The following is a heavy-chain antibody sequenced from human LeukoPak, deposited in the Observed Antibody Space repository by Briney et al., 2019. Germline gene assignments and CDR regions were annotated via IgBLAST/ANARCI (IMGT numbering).Heavy chain of an antibody. Sequence: PGGSLRLSCAASGFTFSSYAMSWVRQAPGKGLEWVSAISGSGGSTFYADSVKGRFTISRDNSKNTLYLQMNSLRAEDTAVYYCAKDPMVRGLTYDSWGQGTLVTVSS. CDR1: GFTFSSYA. CDR3: AKDPMVRGLTYDS. CDR2: ISGSGGST. V-gene: IGHV3-23*01. J-gene: IGHJ4*02. D-gene: IGHD3-10*01.